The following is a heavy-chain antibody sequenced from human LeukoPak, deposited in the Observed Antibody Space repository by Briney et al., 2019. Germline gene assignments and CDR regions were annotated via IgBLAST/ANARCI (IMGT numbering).Heavy chain of an antibody. V-gene: IGHV4-38-2*02. D-gene: IGHD3-16*01. CDR2: IYHSGST. CDR3: AREAGGLGY. Sequence: KASETLSLTCTVSGYSISSGYYWGWIRQPPGKGLEWIGSIYHSGSTYYNPSLKSRVTISVDTSKNQFSLKLSSVTAADTAVYYCAREAGGLGYWGQGTLVTVSS. J-gene: IGHJ4*02. CDR1: GYSISSGYY.